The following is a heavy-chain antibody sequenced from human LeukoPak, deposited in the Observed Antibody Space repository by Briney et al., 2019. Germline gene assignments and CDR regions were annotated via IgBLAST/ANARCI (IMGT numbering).Heavy chain of an antibody. CDR2: IREDGGES. V-gene: IGHV3-7*01. J-gene: IGHJ5*02. CDR3: ARGDGWFDP. CDR1: GFTFTSHW. Sequence: HAGGSLRLSCAASGFTFTSHWMSWVRQAPGKGLEWVANIREDGGESYYVDSVKGRFTISRDNAKNSLYLQMNTLRAEDTAVYYCARGDGWFDPWGQGTLVTVSS.